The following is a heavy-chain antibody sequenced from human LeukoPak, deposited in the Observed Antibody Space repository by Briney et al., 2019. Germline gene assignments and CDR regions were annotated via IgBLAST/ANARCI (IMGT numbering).Heavy chain of an antibody. V-gene: IGHV3-15*01. D-gene: IGHD6-19*01. Sequence: GGSLRLSCAASGFTFSNAWMSWVRQTTMTGLEWVGRITSKTDAGTTDYAAPVKGRFTISRDDSKNTLYLQMNSLKTEDTAVYYCTTDTSSGWYYWGQGTLVTVSA. CDR3: TTDTSSGWYY. CDR1: GFTFSNAW. CDR2: ITSKTDAGTT. J-gene: IGHJ4*02.